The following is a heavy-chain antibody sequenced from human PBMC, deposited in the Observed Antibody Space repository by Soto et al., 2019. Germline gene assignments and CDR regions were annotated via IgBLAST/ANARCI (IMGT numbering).Heavy chain of an antibody. Sequence: SETLSLTCTVSGDSIGPYYWSWIRQPPGQRLEWIAYIYYSGSTSYNPSLKSRLTISVDTSKNQFSVRLSSVTAADTAMYYCARLSSAWQDNWFDPWGQGTLVTSPQ. CDR2: IYYSGST. J-gene: IGHJ5*02. CDR1: GDSIGPYY. V-gene: IGHV4-59*01. D-gene: IGHD6-19*01. CDR3: ARLSSAWQDNWFDP.